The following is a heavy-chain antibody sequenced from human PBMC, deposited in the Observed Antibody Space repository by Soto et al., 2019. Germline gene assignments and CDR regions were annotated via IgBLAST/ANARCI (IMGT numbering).Heavy chain of an antibody. CDR2: ISSSSSTI. J-gene: IGHJ4*02. CDR1: GFTFSSYS. CDR3: AGEVDYYGSGSSNYFDY. V-gene: IGHV3-48*02. Sequence: GGSLRLSCAASGFTFSSYSMNWVRQAPGKGLEWVSYISSSSSTIYYADSVKGRFTISRNNAKNSLYLQMNSLRDEDTAVYYCAGEVDYYGSGSSNYFDYWGQGTLVTVSS. D-gene: IGHD3-10*01.